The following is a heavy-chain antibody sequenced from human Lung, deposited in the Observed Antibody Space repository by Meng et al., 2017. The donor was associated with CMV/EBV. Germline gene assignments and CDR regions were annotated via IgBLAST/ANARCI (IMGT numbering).Heavy chain of an antibody. J-gene: IGHJ6*02. V-gene: IGHV1-69*02. D-gene: IGHD2-2*01. CDR1: GGTFSSYT. CDR2: IIPILGIA. CDR3: ARAFIVVVPAAIGSPYGRAV. Sequence: SVKVSCKASGGTFSSYTISWVRQAPGQGLEWMGRIIPILGIANYAQKFQGRVTITADKSTSTAYMELSSLRSEDTAVYYCARAFIVVVPAAIGSPYGRAVWGQGTXV.